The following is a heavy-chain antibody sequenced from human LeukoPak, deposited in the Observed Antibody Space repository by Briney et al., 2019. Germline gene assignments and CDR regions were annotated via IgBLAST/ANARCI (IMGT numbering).Heavy chain of an antibody. CDR2: INHSGST. V-gene: IGHV4-34*01. CDR3: AILTMVRGDG. Sequence: TSETLSLTCAVYGGSFTDYYWTWIRQPPGKGLEWIGEINHSGSTNYNPSLKSRATISVDTSKNQFSLKVTSVTAADTAVYYCAILTMVRGDGWGQGTLVTVSS. J-gene: IGHJ4*02. D-gene: IGHD3-10*01. CDR1: GGSFTDYY.